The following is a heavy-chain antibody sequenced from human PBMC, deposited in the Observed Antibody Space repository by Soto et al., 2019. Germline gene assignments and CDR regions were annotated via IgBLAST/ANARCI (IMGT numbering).Heavy chain of an antibody. D-gene: IGHD3-22*01. CDR3: ARSYDSSGYYYYAMDV. V-gene: IGHV4-61*01. CDR2: IYYSGST. Sequence: SETLSLTCTVSGGSVSSGNYYWNWIRQPPGKGLEWIGYIYYSGSTKYNPSLKSRVTVSVDTSKNQFSLNLRSVTAADTAVYYCARSYDSSGYYYYAMDVWGPGTTVTVSS. CDR1: GGSVSSGNYY. J-gene: IGHJ6*02.